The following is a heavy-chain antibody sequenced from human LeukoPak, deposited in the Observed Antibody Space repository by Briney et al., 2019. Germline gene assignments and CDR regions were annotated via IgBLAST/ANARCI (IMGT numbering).Heavy chain of an antibody. D-gene: IGHD2-2*01. V-gene: IGHV4-59*01. CDR3: AGYATGSRFDP. J-gene: IGHJ5*02. CDR1: GGSISSYY. Sequence: SETLSLTCTVSGGSISSYYWSWIRQPPGKGLEWIGYIYYSGSTNYNPSLKSRVTISVDTSKNQFSLKLSSVTAADTAVHYCAGYATGSRFDPWGQGTLVTVSS. CDR2: IYYSGST.